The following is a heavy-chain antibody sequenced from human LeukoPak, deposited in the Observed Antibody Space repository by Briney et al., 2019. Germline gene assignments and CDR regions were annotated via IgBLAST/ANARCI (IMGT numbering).Heavy chain of an antibody. D-gene: IGHD3-10*01. CDR1: GGTFSSYA. Sequence: ASVKVSCKASGGTFSSYAISWVRQAPGQGLEWMGGIIPIFGTANYAQKFQGRVTITADKSTSTAYMELSSLRSEDTAVYYCVRVDETSGFAFAYWGQGTLVTVSS. J-gene: IGHJ4*02. CDR3: VRVDETSGFAFAY. CDR2: IIPIFGTA. V-gene: IGHV1-69*06.